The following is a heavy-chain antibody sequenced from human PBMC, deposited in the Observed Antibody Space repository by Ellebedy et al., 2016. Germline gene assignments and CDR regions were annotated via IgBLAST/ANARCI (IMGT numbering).Heavy chain of an antibody. CDR3: AREREDGYRGRISDY. D-gene: IGHD5-24*01. Sequence: SVKVSCXASGGTFSSYAISWVRQAPGQGLEWMGGIIPIFGTANYAQKFQGRVTITADESTSTAYMELSSLRSEDTAVYYCAREREDGYRGRISDYWGQGTLVTVSS. J-gene: IGHJ4*02. CDR1: GGTFSSYA. V-gene: IGHV1-69*13. CDR2: IIPIFGTA.